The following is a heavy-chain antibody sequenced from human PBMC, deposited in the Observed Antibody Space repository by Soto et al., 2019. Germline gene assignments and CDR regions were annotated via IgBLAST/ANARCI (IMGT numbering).Heavy chain of an antibody. V-gene: IGHV4-30-4*01. CDR3: ARLVQLLQGRWFDP. Sequence: QVQLQESGPGLVKPSQTLSLTCTVSGGSISSGDYYWSWIRQPPGKGLEWIGYIYYSGSTYYNPSLRSGVPISVVTSKCQFSLKLSFVTAADTAVYYCARLVQLLQGRWFDPWGQGTLVTVSS. J-gene: IGHJ5*02. CDR2: IYYSGST. D-gene: IGHD2-15*01. CDR1: GGSISSGDYY.